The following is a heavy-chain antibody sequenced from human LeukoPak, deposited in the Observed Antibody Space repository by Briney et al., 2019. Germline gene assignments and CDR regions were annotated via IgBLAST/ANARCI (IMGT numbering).Heavy chain of an antibody. D-gene: IGHD5-12*01. J-gene: IGHJ5*02. V-gene: IGHV4-59*01. CDR3: ARDRGIGVASRSPYNWFDP. CDR1: DDSITIYY. Sequence: SETLSLTCTVSDDSITIYYWSWIRQPPGKGLEWIGYIDHTGSTNYNPSLNSRVTISRGTSKNHFSLELSSATAADTAVYYCARDRGIGVASRSPYNWFDPWGQGTLVTVSS. CDR2: IDHTGST.